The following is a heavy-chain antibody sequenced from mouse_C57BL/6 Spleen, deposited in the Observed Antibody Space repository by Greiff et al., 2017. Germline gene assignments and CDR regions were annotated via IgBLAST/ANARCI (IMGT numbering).Heavy chain of an antibody. CDR3: TTDRAVYWYFDV. J-gene: IGHJ1*03. CDR1: GFNFKDYY. V-gene: IGHV14-1*01. CDR2: IDPEDGDT. Sequence: EVQLQQSGAELVRPGASVKLSCTASGFNFKDYYMHWVKQRPEQGLEWIGRIDPEDGDTEYAAKFQGKATMTADTSSNTAYRQLSSLTSEDTAVHCATTDRAVYWYFDVWGTGTAVTVSS. D-gene: IGHD3-2*01.